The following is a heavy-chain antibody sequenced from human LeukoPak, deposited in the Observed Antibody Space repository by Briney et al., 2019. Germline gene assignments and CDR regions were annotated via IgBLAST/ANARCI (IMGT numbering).Heavy chain of an antibody. D-gene: IGHD3-22*01. J-gene: IGHJ4*02. V-gene: IGHV3-48*04. CDR1: GFTFSSYS. CDR2: ISSSSSTI. CDR3: ARDKTSMYYYDSSGYYDY. Sequence: GGSLRLSCAASGFTFSSYSMNWVRQAPGKGLEWVSYISSSSSTIYYADSVKGRFTISRDNAKNSLYLQMNSLRAEDTAVYYCARDKTSMYYYDSSGYYDYWGQGTLVTVSS.